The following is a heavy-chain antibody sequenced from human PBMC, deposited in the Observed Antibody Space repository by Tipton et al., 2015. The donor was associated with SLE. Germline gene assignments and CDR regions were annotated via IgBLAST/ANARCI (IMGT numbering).Heavy chain of an antibody. D-gene: IGHD6-19*01. Sequence: TLSLTCTVSGGSISSSSYYWGWIRQPPGKGLEWIGSIYYSGSTYYNPSLKSRVTISVDTSTNQFSLKLSSVTAADTAVYSCARDLAGADWYFDLWGRVSLVTVSS. CDR2: IYYSGST. V-gene: IGHV4-39*07. CDR1: GGSISSSSYY. J-gene: IGHJ2*01. CDR3: ARDLAGADWYFDL.